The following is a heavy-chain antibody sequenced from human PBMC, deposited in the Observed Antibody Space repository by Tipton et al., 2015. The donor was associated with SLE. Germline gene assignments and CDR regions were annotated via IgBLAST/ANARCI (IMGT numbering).Heavy chain of an antibody. CDR3: ARDSAAAGYGMDV. CDR1: GGSISSHY. CDR2: IYDSGGT. V-gene: IGHV4-59*11. D-gene: IGHD6-13*01. J-gene: IGHJ6*02. Sequence: TLSLTCTVSGGSISSHYWSWIRQPPGKGLEWIGYIYDSGGTNYNPSLKSRVTISVDTSKNQFSLKLSSVTAADTAVYYCARDSAAAGYGMDVWGQGTTVTVSS.